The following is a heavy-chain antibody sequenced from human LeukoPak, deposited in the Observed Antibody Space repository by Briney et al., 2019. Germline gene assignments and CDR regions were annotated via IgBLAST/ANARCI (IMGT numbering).Heavy chain of an antibody. Sequence: GESLKISCQGSGYSFTSYWIGWVRQMPGKGLEWMGIIYPGDSDTRYSPSFQGQVTISADKSISTAYLQWSSLKASDTAMYYCARHGGVTQNYYYYGMDVWGQGTTVTVSS. J-gene: IGHJ6*02. CDR3: ARHGGVTQNYYYYGMDV. CDR2: IYPGDSDT. V-gene: IGHV5-51*01. D-gene: IGHD2-21*02. CDR1: GYSFTSYW.